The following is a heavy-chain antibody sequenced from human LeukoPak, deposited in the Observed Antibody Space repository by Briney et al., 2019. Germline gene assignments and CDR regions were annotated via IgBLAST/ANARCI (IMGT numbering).Heavy chain of an antibody. CDR3: ARGMGIAAAGTADFDY. J-gene: IGHJ4*02. Sequence: PSQTLSLTCAVYGGSFSGYYWSWIRQPPGKGREWMGEINHSGSTNYNTSLKSRVTISVDTSKNQFSLKLSSEATADTAEYSCARGMGIAAAGTADFDYWGQGTLVTVSS. V-gene: IGHV4-34*01. CDR2: INHSGST. D-gene: IGHD6-13*01. CDR1: GGSFSGYY.